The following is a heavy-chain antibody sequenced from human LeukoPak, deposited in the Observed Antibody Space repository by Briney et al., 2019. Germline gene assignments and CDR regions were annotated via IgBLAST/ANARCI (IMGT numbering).Heavy chain of an antibody. CDR2: IYYSGST. V-gene: IGHV4-59*01. CDR1: GGSISSYY. Sequence: PSETLSLTCTVSGGSISSYYWSWIRQPPGKGLEWMGYIYYSGSTNYNPSLKSRVTISVDTSKNQFSLKLSSVTAADTAVYYCARALYSGYAPSYAFDIWGQGTMVTVSS. CDR3: ARALYSGYAPSYAFDI. D-gene: IGHD5-12*01. J-gene: IGHJ3*02.